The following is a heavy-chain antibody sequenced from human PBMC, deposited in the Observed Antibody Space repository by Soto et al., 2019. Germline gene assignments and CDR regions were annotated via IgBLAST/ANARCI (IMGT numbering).Heavy chain of an antibody. J-gene: IGHJ4*02. V-gene: IGHV4-4*02. CDR1: GGSISSNSW. CDR2: IYHTGST. Sequence: QVQLQESGPGLVKPSGTLSLTCAVSGGSISSNSWWSWVRQPPGKGLEWIGEIYHTGSTNYNPSLQSRVXXSVDKSKNQFSLKLSSVTAADPAVYYCARDKAGYTTSWYHYWGQGTLVTVSS. CDR3: ARDKAGYTTSWYHY. D-gene: IGHD6-13*01.